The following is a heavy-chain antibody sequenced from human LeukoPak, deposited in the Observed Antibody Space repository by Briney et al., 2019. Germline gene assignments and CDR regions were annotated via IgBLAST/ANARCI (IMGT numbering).Heavy chain of an antibody. CDR2: IYHSGST. Sequence: SGTLSLTCAVSGGSISSSNWWSWVRQPPGKGLEWIGEIYHSGSTNYNPSLKSRVTISVDKSKNQFSLKLSSVTAADTAVYYCARYYGDYGTVYYFDYWGQGTLVTVSS. V-gene: IGHV4-4*02. D-gene: IGHD4-17*01. CDR3: ARYYGDYGTVYYFDY. J-gene: IGHJ4*02. CDR1: GGSISSSNW.